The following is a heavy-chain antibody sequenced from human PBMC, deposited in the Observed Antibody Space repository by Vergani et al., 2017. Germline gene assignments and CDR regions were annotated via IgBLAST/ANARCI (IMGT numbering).Heavy chain of an antibody. D-gene: IGHD3-16*01. CDR2: IRSDGGSE. Sequence: QVHLVESGGGVVQPGGSLRLSCAASGFIFNYYGINWVRQAPGKGLEWVSFIRSDGGSEMYADSVRGRFTISRDNSKNTLYLEMESLRVEDTAVYFCARDKSKRAPAVMGTYYYYMDVWGKGTKVTVSS. CDR1: GFIFNYYG. CDR3: ARDKSKRAPAVMGTYYYYMDV. V-gene: IGHV3-30*02. J-gene: IGHJ6*03.